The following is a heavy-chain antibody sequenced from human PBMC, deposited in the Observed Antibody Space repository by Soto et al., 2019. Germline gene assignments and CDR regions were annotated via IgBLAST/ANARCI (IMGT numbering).Heavy chain of an antibody. V-gene: IGHV3-21*01. J-gene: IGHJ1*01. CDR1: RVTCDSYA. CDR3: AGDHRGFLAY. Sequence: PGRTLGLGSAASRVTCDSYAMKCVGQSPGKGLEWVSSISSSSSYIYYADSVKGRFTISRDNAKNSMYLQMNSLRAEDTAVYYCAGDHRGFLAYWGQGT. CDR2: ISSSSSYI.